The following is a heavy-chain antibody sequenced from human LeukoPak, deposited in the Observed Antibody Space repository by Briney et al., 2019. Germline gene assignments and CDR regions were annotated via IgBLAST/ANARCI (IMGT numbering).Heavy chain of an antibody. CDR1: GGSISSYY. J-gene: IGHJ4*02. V-gene: IGHV4-59*01. D-gene: IGHD6-13*01. CDR3: ARGLAAAADY. CDR2: IYYSGST. Sequence: SETLSLTCTVSGGSISSYYWSWIRQPPGKGLEWIGYIYYSGSTNYDPSLKSRVTISVDTSKNQFSLKLSSVTAADTAVYYCARGLAAAADYWGQGTLVTVSS.